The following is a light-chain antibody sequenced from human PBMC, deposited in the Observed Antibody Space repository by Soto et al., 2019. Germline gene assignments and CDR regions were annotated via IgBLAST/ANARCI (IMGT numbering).Light chain of an antibody. V-gene: IGLV2-18*01. CDR3: SVYTRTSTYV. J-gene: IGLJ1*01. CDR2: DVS. Sequence: QSVLTQPPSVSGSPGQSVTISCSGTIDDVTAYYRVSWYQQTPGTAPKLMIYDVSNRPSGVPDRFSASRSGNTASLTISGLQAEDEGDYYCSVYTRTSTYVFGTGTKLTVL. CDR1: IDDVTAYYR.